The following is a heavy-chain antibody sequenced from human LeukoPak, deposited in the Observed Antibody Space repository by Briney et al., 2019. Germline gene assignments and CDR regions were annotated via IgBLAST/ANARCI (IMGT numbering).Heavy chain of an antibody. CDR1: GGSISSYY. D-gene: IGHD5-18*01. CDR3: ARVENSYGSSRVDY. J-gene: IGHJ4*02. Sequence: SETLSLTCTVSGGSISSYYWSWIRQPPGKGLEWIGYIYYSGSTNYNPSLKSRVTISVDTSKNQFSLKLSSVTAADTAVYYCARVENSYGSSRVDYWGQGTLVTVSS. CDR2: IYYSGST. V-gene: IGHV4-59*12.